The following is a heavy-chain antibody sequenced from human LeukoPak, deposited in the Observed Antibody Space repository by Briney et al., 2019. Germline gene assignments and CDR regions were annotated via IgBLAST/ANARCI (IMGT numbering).Heavy chain of an antibody. D-gene: IGHD3-10*01. CDR3: ARSIGFGEGGFDP. Sequence: GGSLRLSCTASGFIVSGNYMTWVRQVPGKGLEWVSVLHLDGTTYDADYVKGRFTTSRDSPQNAAYLQMNSLTADDTAVYYCARSIGFGEGGFDPWGQGTQVIVSS. J-gene: IGHJ5*02. CDR2: LHLDGTT. V-gene: IGHV3-66*01. CDR1: GFIVSGNY.